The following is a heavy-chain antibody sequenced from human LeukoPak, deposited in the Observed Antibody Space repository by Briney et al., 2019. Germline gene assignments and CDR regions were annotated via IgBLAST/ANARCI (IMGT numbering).Heavy chain of an antibody. J-gene: IGHJ4*02. CDR3: AAYRQVLLPFES. V-gene: IGHV3-48*01. CDR1: GFIFSTYS. Sequence: GGSLRLSCAASGFIFSTYSMNWVRQAPGKGLEWVSYISSSSSTIYYADSVRGRFTISRDNSKSTLSLQMNSLRAEDTAIYYCAAYRQVLLPFESWGQGTLVTVSS. D-gene: IGHD2-8*02. CDR2: ISSSSSTI.